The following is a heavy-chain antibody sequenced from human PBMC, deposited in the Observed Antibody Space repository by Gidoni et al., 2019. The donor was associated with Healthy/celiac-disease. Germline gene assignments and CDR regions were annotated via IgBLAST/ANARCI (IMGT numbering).Heavy chain of an antibody. V-gene: IGHV3-11*05. CDR3: ARAMVRGVEYYYGMDV. D-gene: IGHD3-10*01. Sequence: QVQLVESGGGLVKPGGSLRLSCAASGFTFSDYYMSWIRQAPGKGLEWVSNISSSSSNTNYADSVKGRFTISRDNAKNSLYLQMNSLRAEDTAVYYCARAMVRGVEYYYGMDVWGQGTTVTVSS. J-gene: IGHJ6*02. CDR1: GFTFSDYY. CDR2: ISSSSSNT.